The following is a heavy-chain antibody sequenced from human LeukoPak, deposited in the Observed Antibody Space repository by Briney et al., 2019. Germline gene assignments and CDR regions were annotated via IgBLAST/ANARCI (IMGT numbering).Heavy chain of an antibody. CDR3: AGGYSSSWYYYYYYGMDV. J-gene: IGHJ6*02. D-gene: IGHD6-13*01. CDR1: GFTFSSYS. CDR2: ISSSSSTI. Sequence: RTGGSLRLSCAASGFTFSSYSMNWVRQAPGKGLEGVSYISSSSSTIYYADSVKGRFTISRDNAKNSLYLQMNSLRAEDTAVYYCAGGYSSSWYYYYYYGMDVWGQGTTVTVSS. V-gene: IGHV3-48*01.